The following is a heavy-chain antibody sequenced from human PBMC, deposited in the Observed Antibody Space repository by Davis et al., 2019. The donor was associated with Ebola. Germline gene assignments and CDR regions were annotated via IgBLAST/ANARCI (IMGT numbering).Heavy chain of an antibody. D-gene: IGHD2-21*02. CDR3: VRDPPLVVTGGGWFFGL. V-gene: IGHV3-21*01. Sequence: GGPLRLSCAASGFTFSSNSMNWVRQAPGKGLEWVSFISSSSSSIYYADSVKGRFTVSRDNAKNSLYLQMNSLRAEDTAVYYCVRDPPLVVTGGGWFFGLWGRGTLVTVSS. J-gene: IGHJ2*01. CDR1: GFTFSSNS. CDR2: ISSSSSSI.